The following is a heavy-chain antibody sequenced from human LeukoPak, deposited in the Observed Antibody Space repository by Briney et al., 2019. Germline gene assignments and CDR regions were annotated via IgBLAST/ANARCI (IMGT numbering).Heavy chain of an antibody. V-gene: IGHV3-23*01. Sequence: GGSLRLSWAASGFTFSSYAMSWVRQAPGKGLEWVSGISGSGGSKYYAASVKGRFTISRDNSKNTLYLQMNSLRAEDTAVYYCAKLVTRAWNFDYWGQGTLVTVSS. CDR2: ISGSGGSK. CDR3: AKLVTRAWNFDY. D-gene: IGHD4-11*01. CDR1: GFTFSSYA. J-gene: IGHJ4*02.